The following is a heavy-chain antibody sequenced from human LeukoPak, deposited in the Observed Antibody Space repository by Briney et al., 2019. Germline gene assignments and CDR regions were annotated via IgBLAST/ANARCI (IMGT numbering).Heavy chain of an antibody. CDR1: GYIFTDYY. D-gene: IGHD3-22*01. J-gene: IGHJ3*02. Sequence: ASLKVSCKASGYIFTDYYMHWLRQAPGQGLEWMGWINPNNGGTNFAQQFRARVTMTRDTSLGTTYMELSRLTSDDTAVYYCAREMDSSEAFDIWGQGTLVTVSS. CDR3: AREMDSSEAFDI. CDR2: INPNNGGT. V-gene: IGHV1-2*02.